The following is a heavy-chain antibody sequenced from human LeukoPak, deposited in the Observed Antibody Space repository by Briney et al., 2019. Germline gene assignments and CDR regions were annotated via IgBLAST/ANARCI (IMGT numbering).Heavy chain of an antibody. J-gene: IGHJ5*02. V-gene: IGHV3-7*01. CDR2: IKQDGSEK. D-gene: IGHD6-19*01. Sequence: GGSLRLSCAASGFTFSNYWMSWVRQAPGKGLEWVANIKQDGSEKYYVDSVKGRFTISRDNAKNSLYLQMNSLRAEDTAVYYCARDRLQWLVWGNWFDPWGQGTLVTVSS. CDR1: GFTFSNYW. CDR3: ARDRLQWLVWGNWFDP.